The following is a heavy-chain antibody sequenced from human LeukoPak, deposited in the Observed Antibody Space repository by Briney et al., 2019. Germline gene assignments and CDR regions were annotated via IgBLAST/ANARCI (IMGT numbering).Heavy chain of an antibody. CDR2: ITHSGIT. J-gene: IGHJ4*02. V-gene: IGHV4-34*01. CDR1: GGSFNGYY. D-gene: IGHD6-19*01. Sequence: SETLSLTCAVYGGSFNGYYWSWIRQPPGKGLEWIGEITHSGITNYNPSLKSRVTISVDTSKNQFSLNLSSVTAADTAVYYCARVAVAGTFDYWGQGTLVTVSS. CDR3: ARVAVAGTFDY.